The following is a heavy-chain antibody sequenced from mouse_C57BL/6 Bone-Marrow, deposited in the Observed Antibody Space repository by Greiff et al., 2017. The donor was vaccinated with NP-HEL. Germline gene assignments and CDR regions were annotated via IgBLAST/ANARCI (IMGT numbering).Heavy chain of an antibody. CDR2: ISYDGSN. CDR3: ARDGYYVDYAMDY. V-gene: IGHV3-6*01. J-gene: IGHJ4*01. D-gene: IGHD2-3*01. Sequence: ESGPGLVKPSQSLSLTCSVTGYSITSGYYWNWIRQFPGNKLEWMGYISYDGSNNYNPSLKNRISITRDTSKNQFFLKLNSVTTEDTATYYCARDGYYVDYAMDYWGQGTSVTVSS. CDR1: GYSITSGYY.